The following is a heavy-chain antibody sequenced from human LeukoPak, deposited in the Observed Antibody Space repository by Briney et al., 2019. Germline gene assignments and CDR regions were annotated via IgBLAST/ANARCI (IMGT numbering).Heavy chain of an antibody. Sequence: SETLSLTCAVYGGSFSGYYWSWIRQPPGKGLEWIGEINHSGSTNYNPSVKSRVTISVDTSKNQFSLKLSSVAAADTAVYYCARWAGTFVAGGWFDPWGQGTLVTVSS. CDR2: INHSGST. V-gene: IGHV4-34*01. CDR1: GGSFSGYY. D-gene: IGHD2-15*01. CDR3: ARWAGTFVAGGWFDP. J-gene: IGHJ5*02.